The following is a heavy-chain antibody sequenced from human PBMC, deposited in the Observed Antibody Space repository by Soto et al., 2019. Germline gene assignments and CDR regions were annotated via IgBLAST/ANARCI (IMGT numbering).Heavy chain of an antibody. CDR3: ARELVVTSCMDV. CDR1: GYTFTSYA. J-gene: IGHJ6*02. D-gene: IGHD2-15*01. CDR2: INAGNGDT. Sequence: GASVKVSCKASGYTFTSYAMHWVRQAPGQRLEWMGWINAGNGDTKYSQKFQGRVTITRDTSASTAYMELSSLRSEDTAVYYCARELVVTSCMDVWGQGTTVTVYS. V-gene: IGHV1-3*01.